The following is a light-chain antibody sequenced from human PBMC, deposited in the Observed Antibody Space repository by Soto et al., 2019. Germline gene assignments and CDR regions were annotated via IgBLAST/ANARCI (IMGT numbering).Light chain of an antibody. CDR2: EVS. Sequence: QSALTQPASVSGSPGQSITIFCTGTSSDVGGYRYVSWYQQHPGKTPRLMIYEVSNRPSGVSNRFSGSKSGNTASLTISGLQTEDEADYYCSSFSSITREVFGGGTQLTSS. J-gene: IGLJ7*01. CDR1: SSDVGGYRY. V-gene: IGLV2-14*01. CDR3: SSFSSITREV.